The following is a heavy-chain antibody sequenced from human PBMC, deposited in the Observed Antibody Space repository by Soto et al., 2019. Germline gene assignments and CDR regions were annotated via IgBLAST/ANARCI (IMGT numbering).Heavy chain of an antibody. D-gene: IGHD1-20*01. V-gene: IGHV1-18*01. CDR1: GYPFTSHV. Sequence: SMMDTCTAPGYPFTSHVICLVRQAPGQGLEWMGWISAYNGNTNYAQKLQGRVTMTTDTSTSTAYMELRSLRSDDTAVYYCARDRRITLVYWGQGTLVTVSS. CDR3: ARDRRITLVY. CDR2: ISAYNGNT. J-gene: IGHJ4*02.